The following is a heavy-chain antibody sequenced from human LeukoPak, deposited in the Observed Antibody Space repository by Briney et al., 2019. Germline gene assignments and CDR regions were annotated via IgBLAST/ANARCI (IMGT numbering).Heavy chain of an antibody. J-gene: IGHJ5*02. D-gene: IGHD2-21*01. Sequence: ASVKVSCKASGYPFTTYGFIWVRQAPGQGLEWMGWISANSGDTKYGQSFQGRVTMTTDTTTETAYMELRSLRFDDTAIYYCARTVGDRADPWGQGSLVTVSS. CDR2: ISANSGDT. CDR1: GYPFTTYG. CDR3: ARTVGDRADP. V-gene: IGHV1-18*01.